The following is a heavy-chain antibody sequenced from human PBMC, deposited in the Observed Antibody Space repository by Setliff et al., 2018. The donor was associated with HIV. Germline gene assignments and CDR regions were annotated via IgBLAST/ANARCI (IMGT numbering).Heavy chain of an antibody. D-gene: IGHD2-21*02. CDR3: ARGEACGGGCHYAFEL. V-gene: IGHV4-38-2*02. CDR1: GDSISSDFY. J-gene: IGHJ3*01. CDR2: IYHSGNT. Sequence: LSLTCTVSGDSISSDFYWGWIRQPPGKGLEWIASIYHSGNTYYMPSLQSRVTISVDMSKNQFSLKLNSVTAADTAVYYCARGEACGGGCHYAFELWGRGTMVTVTS.